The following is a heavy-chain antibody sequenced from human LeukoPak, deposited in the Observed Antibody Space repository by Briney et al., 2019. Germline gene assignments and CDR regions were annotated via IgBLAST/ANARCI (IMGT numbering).Heavy chain of an antibody. D-gene: IGHD1-26*01. CDR2: INHSGST. CDR3: ARGGVGATDLDY. V-gene: IGHV4-34*01. Sequence: SETLSLTCTVSGGSISSYYWSWIRQPPGKGLEWIGEINHSGSTNYNPSLKSRVTISVDTSKNQFSLKLSSVTAADTAVYYCARGGVGATDLDYWGQGTLVTVSS. J-gene: IGHJ4*02. CDR1: GGSISSYY.